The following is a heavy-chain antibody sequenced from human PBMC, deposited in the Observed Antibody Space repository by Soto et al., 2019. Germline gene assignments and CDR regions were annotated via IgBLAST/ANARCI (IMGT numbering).Heavy chain of an antibody. D-gene: IGHD3-3*01. CDR2: IYYSGST. V-gene: IGHV4-39*01. Sequence: PSETLSLTCTVSGGSISSSSYYWGWIRQPPGKGLEWIGSIYYSGSTYYNPSLKSRVTISVDTSKNQFSLKLSSVTAADTAVYYCARRRETYYDFWSGYYNDFDYWGQGTLVTVSS. J-gene: IGHJ4*02. CDR1: GGSISSSSYY. CDR3: ARRRETYYDFWSGYYNDFDY.